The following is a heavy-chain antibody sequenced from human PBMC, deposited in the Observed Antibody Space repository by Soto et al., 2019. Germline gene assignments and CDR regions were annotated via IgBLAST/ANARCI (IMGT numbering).Heavy chain of an antibody. Sequence: QVQLQQSGAGLLKPSETLSLTCAVYGESFSAYIWTWIRQTPGKGLQWIGQINHSGSASCNPSLKSRVTISVHTSNSQFSLELSSVTAADTAVYYCARGLITGSHYSGGWYYFDSWGQGTQVTVSS. CDR2: INHSGSA. D-gene: IGHD6-19*01. CDR3: ARGLITGSHYSGGWYYFDS. J-gene: IGHJ4*02. CDR1: GESFSAYI. V-gene: IGHV4-34*01.